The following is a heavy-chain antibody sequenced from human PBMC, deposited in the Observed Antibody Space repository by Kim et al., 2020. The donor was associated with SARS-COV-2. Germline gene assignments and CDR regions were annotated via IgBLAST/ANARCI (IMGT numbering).Heavy chain of an antibody. D-gene: IGHD2-8*01. J-gene: IGHJ3*02. CDR2: ST. CDR3: ARDYLMTLDI. V-gene: IGHV4-39*07. Sequence: STYYNPSLKSRVTISVDTSKNQFSLKLSSVTAADTAVYYCARDYLMTLDIWGQGTMVTVSS.